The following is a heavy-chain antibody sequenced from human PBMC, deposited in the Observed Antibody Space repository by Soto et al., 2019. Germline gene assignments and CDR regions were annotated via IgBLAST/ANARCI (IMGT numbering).Heavy chain of an antibody. V-gene: IGHV1-69*02. Sequence: QVQLVQSGAEVKKPGSSVKVSCKASGDTFNFYTINWVRQAPGLGLEWMGRFNPILSFSNSALKFQGRVTLTADKSTSTAYMVLSSLRSEDTAIYYWATSFGSGSRAFDYWGQAALVTVSS. J-gene: IGHJ4*02. D-gene: IGHD3-10*01. CDR3: ATSFGSGSRAFDY. CDR1: GDTFNFYT. CDR2: FNPILSFS.